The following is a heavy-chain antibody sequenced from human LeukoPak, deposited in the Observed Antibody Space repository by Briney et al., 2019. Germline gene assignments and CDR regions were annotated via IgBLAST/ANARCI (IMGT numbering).Heavy chain of an antibody. CDR2: INHSGST. CDR3: ARVPYTSSSVWFDP. Sequence: SETLSLTCTVSGGSISSHYWSWIRQPPGKGLEWIGEINHSGSTNYNPTPKSRLTISVDTSKNQFSLKLTSVTAADTAVYYCARVPYTSSSVWFDPWGQGTLVTVSS. V-gene: IGHV4-59*11. J-gene: IGHJ5*02. CDR1: GGSISSHY. D-gene: IGHD6-6*01.